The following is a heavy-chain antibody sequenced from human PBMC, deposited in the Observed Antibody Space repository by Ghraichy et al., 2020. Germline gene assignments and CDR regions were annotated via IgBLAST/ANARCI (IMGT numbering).Heavy chain of an antibody. D-gene: IGHD6-19*01. CDR2: ITSGGDST. CDR3: AFRPYSAGWWGYLDH. J-gene: IGHJ4*02. Sequence: GESLNISCAASGFTFSNYATTWVRQAPGKELEWVSTITSGGDSTYYAESVRGRFTISRDNSKNTLYLQMNSLRAEDTAVYYCAFRPYSAGWWGYLDHWGQGTLVIVSS. CDR1: GFTFSNYA. V-gene: IGHV3-23*01.